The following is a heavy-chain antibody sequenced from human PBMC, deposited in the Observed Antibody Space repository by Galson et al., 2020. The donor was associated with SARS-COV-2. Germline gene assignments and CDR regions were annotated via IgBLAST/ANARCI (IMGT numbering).Heavy chain of an antibody. CDR3: ARVSPEGVVTPPFDY. CDR1: GFTFSSYS. D-gene: IGHD3-3*01. J-gene: IGHJ4*02. CDR2: ISSSSSYI. V-gene: IGHV3-21*01. Sequence: NSGGSLRLSCAASGFTFSSYSMNWVRQAPGKGLEWVSSISSSSSYIYYADSVKGRFTISRDNAKNSLYLQMNSLRAEDTAVYYCARVSPEGVVTPPFDYWGQGTLVTVSS.